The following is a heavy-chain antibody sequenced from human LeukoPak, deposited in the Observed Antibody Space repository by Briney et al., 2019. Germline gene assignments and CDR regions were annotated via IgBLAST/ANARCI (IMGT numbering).Heavy chain of an antibody. CDR3: ARDGGGERHCSGGSCYSAYYGMDV. V-gene: IGHV4-59*01. Sequence: PSETLSLTCTVSGGSISSYYWSWIRQPPGKGLEWLGYIYYSGSTNYNPSLKSRVTISVDTSRNQFSLKLSSVTAADTAVYYCARDGGGERHCSGGSCYSAYYGMDVWGQGTTVTVSS. J-gene: IGHJ6*02. CDR1: GGSISSYY. D-gene: IGHD2-15*01. CDR2: IYYSGST.